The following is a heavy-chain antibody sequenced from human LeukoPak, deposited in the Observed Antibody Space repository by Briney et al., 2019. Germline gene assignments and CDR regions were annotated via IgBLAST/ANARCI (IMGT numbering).Heavy chain of an antibody. Sequence: PGGSLRLSCAASGFTFSSYWMSWVRQAPGKGLEWVSTIYGSSGSAYYPDSVKGRFTISRDNSKNTLYLQMNSLRAEDTAVYYCAKGLDFWSGNCFDYWGQGTLVTVSS. J-gene: IGHJ4*02. CDR1: GFTFSSYW. CDR3: AKGLDFWSGNCFDY. CDR2: IYGSSGSA. V-gene: IGHV3-23*01. D-gene: IGHD3-3*01.